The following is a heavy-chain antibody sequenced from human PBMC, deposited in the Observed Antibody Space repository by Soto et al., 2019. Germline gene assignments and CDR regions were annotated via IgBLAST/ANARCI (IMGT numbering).Heavy chain of an antibody. D-gene: IGHD2-8*01. Sequence: SVKVSCKAPGFTFTSSAVQWVRQARGQRLEWIGWIVVGGGNTNYAQKFQERVTITRDMSTSTAYMELSSLRSEDTAVYYCARPPYPGCINAVCYPLDYWGQGTLVTVSS. CDR1: GFTFTSSA. V-gene: IGHV1-58*01. CDR3: ARPPYPGCINAVCYPLDY. CDR2: IVVGGGNT. J-gene: IGHJ4*02.